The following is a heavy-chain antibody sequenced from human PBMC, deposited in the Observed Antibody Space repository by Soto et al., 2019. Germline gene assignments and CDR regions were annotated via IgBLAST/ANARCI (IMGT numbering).Heavy chain of an antibody. CDR1: GGSISSNSAY. D-gene: IGHD2-15*01. J-gene: IGHJ3*02. V-gene: IGHV4-39*01. CDR2: IYYTGTT. Sequence: QLQLQESGPGLVKPSETLSLTCTVSGGSISSNSAYWGWIRQPPGKGLEWIGSIYYTGTTHYNPSLKSPVTISVDTSKNQFSLKLSSVTAADTTVYYCGRRLTGVALDAFDIWGQGTMVTVSS. CDR3: GRRLTGVALDAFDI.